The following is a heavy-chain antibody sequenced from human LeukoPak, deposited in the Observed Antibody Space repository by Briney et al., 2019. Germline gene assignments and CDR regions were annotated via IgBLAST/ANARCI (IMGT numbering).Heavy chain of an antibody. D-gene: IGHD3-9*01. CDR3: ARDLFALRYFDWLSYYYYYYGMDV. CDR2: ISYDGSNK. V-gene: IGHV3-30-3*01. Sequence: GRSLRLSCAASGFTFSSYAMHWVRQAPGKGLEWVAVISYDGSNKYYADSVKGRFTISRDNAKNSLYLQMNSLRAEDTAVYYCARDLFALRYFDWLSYYYYYYGMDVWGQGTTVTVSS. J-gene: IGHJ6*02. CDR1: GFTFSSYA.